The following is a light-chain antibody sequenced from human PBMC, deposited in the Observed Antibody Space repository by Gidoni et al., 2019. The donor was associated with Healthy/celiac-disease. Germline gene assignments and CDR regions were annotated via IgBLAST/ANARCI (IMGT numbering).Light chain of an antibody. Sequence: DIVMTQSPDSLAVSMGERATINCKSSQSILYSSNNKNYLAWYQQKPGQPPKLLIYWASTRESGVPDRFSGSGSVTDFTLTISSLQAEDVAVYYCQQYYGTPITVGQGTRLEIK. CDR1: QSILYSSNNKNY. CDR3: QQYYGTPIT. CDR2: WAS. V-gene: IGKV4-1*01. J-gene: IGKJ5*01.